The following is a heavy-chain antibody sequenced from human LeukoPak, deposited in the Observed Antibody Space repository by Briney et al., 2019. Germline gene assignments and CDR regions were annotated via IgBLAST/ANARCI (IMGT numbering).Heavy chain of an antibody. J-gene: IGHJ4*02. V-gene: IGHV3-23*01. CDR1: GFTFSSYA. CDR2: ICGSGGST. CDR3: AKDRIQLWFCYFDY. D-gene: IGHD5-18*01. Sequence: GGCLRLSCAASGFTFSSYAMSWVRQAPGKGLEWGSAICGSGGSTYYADSVKGRFTISRDNSKNTLYLQMNSLRAEDTAVYYCAKDRIQLWFCYFDYWGQGTLVTVSS.